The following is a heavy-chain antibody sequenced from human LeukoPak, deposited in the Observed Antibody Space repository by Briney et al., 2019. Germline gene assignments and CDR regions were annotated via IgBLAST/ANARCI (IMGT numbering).Heavy chain of an antibody. CDR3: ARVLRDYGDYIPPGAFDI. Sequence: GGSLRLSCAASGFTVSSNYMSWVRQAPGKGLEWVSVIYSGGSTYYADSVKGRFTISRDNSKNTLYLQMNSLGAEDTAVYYCARVLRDYGDYIPPGAFDIWGQGTMVTVSS. D-gene: IGHD4-17*01. CDR1: GFTVSSNY. V-gene: IGHV3-66*01. J-gene: IGHJ3*02. CDR2: IYSGGST.